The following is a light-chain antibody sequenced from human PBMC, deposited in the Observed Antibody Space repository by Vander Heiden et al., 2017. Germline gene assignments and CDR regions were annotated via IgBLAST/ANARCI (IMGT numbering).Light chain of an antibody. CDR1: SSDVGSDNI. Sequence: QSALTQPASVSGSPGQSITISCTGTSSDVGSDNIVSWYQQHPGKAPKLMIYEVSKRPSGVSNRFSGSKSGNTASLTISGLQAEDKSDYYCCSYAGSSTSVVFGGGTKLTVL. CDR2: EVS. CDR3: CSYAGSSTSVV. J-gene: IGLJ2*01. V-gene: IGLV2-23*02.